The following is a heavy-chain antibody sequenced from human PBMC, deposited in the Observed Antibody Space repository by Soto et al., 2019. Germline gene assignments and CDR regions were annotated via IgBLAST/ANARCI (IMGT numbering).Heavy chain of an antibody. CDR3: ASATSIAVAGKES. V-gene: IGHV1-18*01. CDR1: GDTITNYG. CDR2: ISFYNGNT. D-gene: IGHD6-19*01. Sequence: QVQRVQSGGEVRKPGASVKVSCKASGDTITNYGISWVRQAPGQGLEWMGWISFYNGNTKYAQNLQGRVTLTTDTSTSTAYMELRSLRSDDTAVYYCASATSIAVAGKESWGQGTLVTVSS. J-gene: IGHJ4*02.